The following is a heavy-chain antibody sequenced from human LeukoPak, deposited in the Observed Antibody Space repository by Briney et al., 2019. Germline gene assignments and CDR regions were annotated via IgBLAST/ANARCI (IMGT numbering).Heavy chain of an antibody. D-gene: IGHD1-1*01. V-gene: IGHV6-1*01. CDR3: ALDFGTTGEHTFDY. CDR1: GDSVSSKNGV. J-gene: IGHJ4*02. Sequence: SQTLSLTCVVSGDSVSSKNGVWNWIRQSPSRALEWLGRPYYRYKWYNDYAESMEGRMTISQDTPKNQYSLHLNSVTPDDTAVYYCALDFGTTGEHTFDYWGQGTLVTVS. CDR2: PYYRYKWYN.